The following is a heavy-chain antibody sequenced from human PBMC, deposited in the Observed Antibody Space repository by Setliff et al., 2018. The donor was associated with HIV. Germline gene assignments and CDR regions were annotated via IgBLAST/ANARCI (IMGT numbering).Heavy chain of an antibody. CDR3: ARRVYCSSTTCFDS. D-gene: IGHD2-2*01. Sequence: GGSLRLSCAASGFIFSSYNMNWVRQAPGKGLEWVSSITSSSTYIYYADSVKGRFTISRDNAKNSLYLQMNSLRAEDTAVYYCARRVYCSSTTCFDSWGQGTLVTVS. J-gene: IGHJ4*02. V-gene: IGHV3-21*01. CDR1: GFIFSSYN. CDR2: ITSSSTYI.